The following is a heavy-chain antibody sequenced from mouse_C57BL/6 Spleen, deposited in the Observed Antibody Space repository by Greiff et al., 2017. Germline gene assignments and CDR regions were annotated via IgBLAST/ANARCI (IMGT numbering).Heavy chain of an antibody. CDR3: AGDSSGYGAWFAY. D-gene: IGHD3-2*02. CDR1: GYTFTSYW. J-gene: IGHJ3*01. Sequence: QVQLQQPGAELVKSGASVKMSCKASGYTFTSYWITWVKQRPGQGLEWLGDIYPGSGSTNYNEKFKSKATLTVDTSSNPAYMQLSSLTSEDSAVYYCAGDSSGYGAWFAYWGQGTLVTVSA. V-gene: IGHV1-55*01. CDR2: IYPGSGST.